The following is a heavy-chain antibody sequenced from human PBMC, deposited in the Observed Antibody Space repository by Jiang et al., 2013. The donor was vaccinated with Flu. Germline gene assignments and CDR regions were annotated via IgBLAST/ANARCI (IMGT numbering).Heavy chain of an antibody. CDR1: GGSISSSSYY. J-gene: IGHJ4*02. CDR3: ARHSGPSGELFRVEDYFDY. CDR2: IYYSGST. D-gene: IGHD3-10*01. Sequence: LLKPSETLSLTCTVSGGSISSSSYYWGWIRQPPGKGLERIGSIYYSGSTYYNPSLKSRVTISVDTSKNQFSLKLSSVTAADTAVYYCARHSGPSGELFRVEDYFDYWGQGTLVTVSS. V-gene: IGHV4-39*01.